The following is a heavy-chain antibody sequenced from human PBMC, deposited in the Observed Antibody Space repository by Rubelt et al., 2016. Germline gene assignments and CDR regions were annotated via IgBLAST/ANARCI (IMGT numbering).Heavy chain of an antibody. D-gene: IGHD2-2*02. CDR3: ARGKCSSTSCYRIDAFDI. Sequence: HWVRQAPGKGLEWVAVIWYDGSNKYYVDSVKGRFTISRDNSKNTLYLQMNSLRAEDTAVYYCARGKCSSTSCYRIDAFDIWGQGTMVTVSS. J-gene: IGHJ3*02. CDR2: IWYDGSNK. V-gene: IGHV3-33*01.